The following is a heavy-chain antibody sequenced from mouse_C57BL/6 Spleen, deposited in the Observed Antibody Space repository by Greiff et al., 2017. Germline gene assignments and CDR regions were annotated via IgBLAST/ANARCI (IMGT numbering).Heavy chain of an antibody. J-gene: IGHJ2*01. Sequence: QVQLQQPGAELVRPGSSVKLSCKASGYTFTSYWMHWVKQRPIQGLEWIGNIDPSDSETHYNQKFKDKATLTVDKSSSTAYMQLSSLTAEDSAVYYCAREGAYYFDYWGQGTTLTVSS. CDR1: GYTFTSYW. CDR2: IDPSDSET. V-gene: IGHV1-52*01. CDR3: AREGAYYFDY.